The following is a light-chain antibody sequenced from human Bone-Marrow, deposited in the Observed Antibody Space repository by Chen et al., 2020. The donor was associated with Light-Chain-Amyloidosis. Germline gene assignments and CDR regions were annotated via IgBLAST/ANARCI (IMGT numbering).Light chain of an antibody. CDR3: SAWDDSLKSWV. V-gene: IGLV1-36*01. CDR1: NSNVAIDA. Sequence: QSVLTQPPSVSGAPNQRVTISCVGSNSNVAIDAVNWYQQLPGKAPKLLIYYDEMLPSGVSNRLSGSKSGTSASLAISGLQTEDEADYYCSAWDDSLKSWVFGGGTKLTVL. CDR2: YDE. J-gene: IGLJ3*02.